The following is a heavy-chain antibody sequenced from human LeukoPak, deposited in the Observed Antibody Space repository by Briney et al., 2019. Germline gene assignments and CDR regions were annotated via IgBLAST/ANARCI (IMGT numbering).Heavy chain of an antibody. CDR2: IDGYGSSP. CDR1: GFTFSSYW. CDR3: ARVEMATPSGGGFPFDS. J-gene: IGHJ4*02. Sequence: EPGGSLRLSCAASGFTFSSYWMHWVRQAPGKGLVWVSRIDGYGSSPTYADSVKGRFTISRDNAKNTLYLQMTSLTAEDTAVYYCARVEMATPSGGGFPFDSWGQGTLVTVSS. D-gene: IGHD5-24*01. V-gene: IGHV3-74*03.